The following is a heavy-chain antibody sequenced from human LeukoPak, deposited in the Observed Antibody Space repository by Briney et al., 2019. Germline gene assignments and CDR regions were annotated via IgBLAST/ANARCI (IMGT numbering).Heavy chain of an antibody. CDR3: ARIRSGILFY. CDR1: GGSFSGYY. D-gene: IGHD3-16*01. Sequence: PSETLSLTCAVYGGSFSGYYWSWIRQPPGKGLEWIGEINHSGSTNYNPSLKSRVTISVDTSKNQFSLKLSSVTAADTAVYYCARIRSGILFYWGQGTLVTVSS. J-gene: IGHJ4*02. V-gene: IGHV4-34*01. CDR2: INHSGST.